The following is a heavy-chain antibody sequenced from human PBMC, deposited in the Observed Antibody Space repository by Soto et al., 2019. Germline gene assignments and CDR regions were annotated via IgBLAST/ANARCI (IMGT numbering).Heavy chain of an antibody. J-gene: IGHJ6*02. Sequence: QVQLQESGPGLVKPSETLSLFCTVSGGSISSYYWSWFRQSPGKRMEWIGYVHHSWSSSYNPTLPSRVSITLDTSKSQFSLKVTSVAATDTAVYYCARPEFGPLRGLVDVWGQGTTVTVSS. CDR2: VHHSWSS. V-gene: IGHV4-59*08. CDR1: GGSISSYY. CDR3: ARPEFGPLRGLVDV. D-gene: IGHD3-10*01.